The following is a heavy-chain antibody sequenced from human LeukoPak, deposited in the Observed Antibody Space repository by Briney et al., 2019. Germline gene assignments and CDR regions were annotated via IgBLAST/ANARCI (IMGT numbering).Heavy chain of an antibody. J-gene: IGHJ4*02. CDR2: ISAYNGNT. Sequence: SVKVSCKASGHTFTSYGISWVRQAPGQGLEWMGWISAYNGNTNYAQKLQGRVTMTTDTSTSTAYMELRSLRSDDTAVYYCARGDCSSTSCFNFDYWGQGTLVTVSS. CDR1: GHTFTSYG. V-gene: IGHV1-18*04. CDR3: ARGDCSSTSCFNFDY. D-gene: IGHD2-2*01.